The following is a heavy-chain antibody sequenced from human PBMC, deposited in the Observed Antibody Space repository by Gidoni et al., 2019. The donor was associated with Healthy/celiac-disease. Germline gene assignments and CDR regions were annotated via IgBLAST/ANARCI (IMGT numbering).Heavy chain of an antibody. D-gene: IGHD2-21*02. J-gene: IGHJ5*02. CDR1: GVTSSTLR. V-gene: IGHV3-23*01. Sequence: EVQMLESGGGVLQPGWPRRLRCAAPGVTSSTLRMRGVRQAPGKGLGLVSAISGSQGSTYCADSVQHRLTISRNNSKNTLYLQMNSLRAGDTAVYYCAKVGGLFVVVTAIQNNWFDPWGQGTLVTVSS. CDR2: ISGSQGST. CDR3: AKVGGLFVVVTAIQNNWFDP.